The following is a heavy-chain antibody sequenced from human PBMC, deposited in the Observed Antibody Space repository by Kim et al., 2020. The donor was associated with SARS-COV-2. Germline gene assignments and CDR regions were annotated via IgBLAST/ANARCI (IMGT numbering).Heavy chain of an antibody. CDR1: GYSFSNYW. CDR2: IYPGDSDT. CDR3: ARQRPVAGTRHSFDY. D-gene: IGHD6-19*01. Sequence: GESLKISCKGSGYSFSNYWIAWVRQMPGKGLEWMGIIYPGDSDTRYSPSFQCQVTISADKSITTAYLQWSSLKASDTAMYYCARQRPVAGTRHSFDYWGQGTRVTVSS. J-gene: IGHJ4*02. V-gene: IGHV5-51*01.